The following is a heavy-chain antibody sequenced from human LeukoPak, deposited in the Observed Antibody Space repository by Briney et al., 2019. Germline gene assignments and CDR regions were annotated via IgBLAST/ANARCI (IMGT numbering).Heavy chain of an antibody. CDR3: ACSSGYYFDGVDY. D-gene: IGHD3-22*01. J-gene: IGHJ4*02. Sequence: SETLSLTCAVSGGSISSGGYSWSWIRQPPGKGLEWIGYIYHSGSTYYNPSLKSRVTISVDRSKNQFSPKLSSVTAADTAVYYCACSSGYYFDGVDYWGQGTLVTVSS. CDR1: GGSISSGGYS. CDR2: IYHSGST. V-gene: IGHV4-30-2*01.